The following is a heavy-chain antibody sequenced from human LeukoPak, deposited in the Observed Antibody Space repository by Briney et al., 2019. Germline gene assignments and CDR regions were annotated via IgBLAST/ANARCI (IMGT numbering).Heavy chain of an antibody. D-gene: IGHD2-15*01. Sequence: GRSLRLSCAPSGFTFSTYWTNWVRQAPRKGLEWVSNIKEDGSEKFYVDSVRGRFTISRDNAKNSLYLQMNTLRAEDTAVYYCAREGSGLDYWGQGALVTVSS. CDR3: AREGSGLDY. V-gene: IGHV3-7*03. J-gene: IGHJ4*02. CDR1: GFTFSTYW. CDR2: IKEDGSEK.